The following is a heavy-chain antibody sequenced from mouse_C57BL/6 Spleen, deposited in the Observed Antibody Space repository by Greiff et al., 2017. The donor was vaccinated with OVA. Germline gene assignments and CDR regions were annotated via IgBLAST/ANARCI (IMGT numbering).Heavy chain of an antibody. CDR1: GFSLTSYG. CDR3: AKIYYGSFAY. V-gene: IGHV2-2*01. J-gene: IGHJ3*01. Sequence: VQLQQSGPGLVLPSQSLSITCTVSGFSLTSYGVHWVRQSPGKGLEWLGVIWSGGSTDYNAAFISRLSISKDNSKSQVFFKMNSLQADDTAIYYCAKIYYGSFAYWGQGTLVTVSA. CDR2: IWSGGST. D-gene: IGHD2-2*01.